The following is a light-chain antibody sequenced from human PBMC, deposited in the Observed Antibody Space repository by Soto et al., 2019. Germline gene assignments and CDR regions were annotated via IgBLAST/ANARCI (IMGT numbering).Light chain of an antibody. Sequence: DIQMTQSPSSLSASVGDRVTITCRASQGISNYLAWYQQKPGKVPKLLIYAASTLQSGVPSRFSGSGSGTDFTLTISSLQPDDVATYYCQTYNSALTFGGGTKVEIK. V-gene: IGKV1-27*01. CDR2: AAS. CDR1: QGISNY. J-gene: IGKJ4*01. CDR3: QTYNSALT.